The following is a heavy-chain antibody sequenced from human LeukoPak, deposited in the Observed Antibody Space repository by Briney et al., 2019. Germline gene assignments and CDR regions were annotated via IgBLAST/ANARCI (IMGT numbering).Heavy chain of an antibody. D-gene: IGHD6-19*01. CDR1: GFTFSNAW. V-gene: IGHV3-48*01. Sequence: PGGSLRLSCAASGFTFSNAWMNWVRQAPGKGLEWVSYISSSSSTIYYADSVKGRFTISRDNAKNSLYLQMNSLRAEDTAVYYCARGRFFSSSPSTSFDYWTRETLAPFS. CDR3: ARGRFFSSSPSTSFDY. CDR2: ISSSSSTI. J-gene: IGHJ4*02.